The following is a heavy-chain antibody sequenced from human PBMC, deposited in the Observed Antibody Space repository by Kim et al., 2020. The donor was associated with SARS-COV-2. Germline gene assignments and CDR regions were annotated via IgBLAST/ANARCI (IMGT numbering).Heavy chain of an antibody. CDR2: IYYSGST. V-gene: IGHV4-39*07. CDR1: GGSISSSSYY. J-gene: IGHJ4*02. D-gene: IGHD3-9*01. CDR3: ARSSRLPNTYYDILTGGGAYFDY. Sequence: SETLSLTCTVSGGSISSSSYYWGWIRQPPGKGLEWIGSIYYSGSTYYNPSLKSRVTISVDTSKNQFSLKLSSVTAADTAVYYCARSSRLPNTYYDILTGGGAYFDYWGQGTLVTVSS.